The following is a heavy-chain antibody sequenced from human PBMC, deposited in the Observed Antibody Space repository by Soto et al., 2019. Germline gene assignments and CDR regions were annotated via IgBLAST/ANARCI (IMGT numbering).Heavy chain of an antibody. CDR1: GFTFSIYA. CDR3: AREYYYDSGGYRISAYDI. D-gene: IGHD3-22*01. V-gene: IGHV3-30-3*01. CDR2: ISFDGSNQ. J-gene: IGHJ3*02. Sequence: QVQLVESGGGVVQPGRSLRLSCAASGFTFSIYAMHWVRQAPGKGLEWVAVISFDGSNQHYADSVKGRFTMSRDNSKNTLNLQMNGLGAEDTAVYYCAREYYYDSGGYRISAYDIWGQGTMVTVSS.